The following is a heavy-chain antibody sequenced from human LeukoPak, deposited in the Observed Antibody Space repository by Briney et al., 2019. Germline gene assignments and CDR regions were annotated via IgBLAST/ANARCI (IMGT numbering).Heavy chain of an antibody. Sequence: GGSLRLSCAASGFTFSSYAMTWVRQAPGKGLQWVSAVSGSGAHTYYADSVKGRFTISRDNSRDTLYLQMNSLRAEGTAVYYCARDFHRYYYDSSGYNAFDIWGQGTMVTVSS. V-gene: IGHV3-23*01. J-gene: IGHJ3*02. CDR3: ARDFHRYYYDSSGYNAFDI. CDR1: GFTFSSYA. CDR2: VSGSGAHT. D-gene: IGHD3-22*01.